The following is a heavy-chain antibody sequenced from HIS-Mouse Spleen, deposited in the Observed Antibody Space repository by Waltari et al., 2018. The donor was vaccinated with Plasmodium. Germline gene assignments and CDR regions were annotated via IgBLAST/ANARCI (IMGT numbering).Heavy chain of an antibody. CDR3: TTGLGAFDI. CDR2: IKSKTDGGTT. Sequence: EVQLVESGGGLVKPGGCLRLSCAASGFTFSNAWVSGVRQGPGKGLEGVGRIKSKTDGGTTDYAAPVKGRFTISRDDSKNTLYLQMNSLKTEDTAVYYCTTGLGAFDIWGQGTMVTVSS. J-gene: IGHJ3*02. CDR1: GFTFSNAW. V-gene: IGHV3-15*01.